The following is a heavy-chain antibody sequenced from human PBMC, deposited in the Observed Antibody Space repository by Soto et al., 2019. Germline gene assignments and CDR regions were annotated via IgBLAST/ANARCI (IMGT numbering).Heavy chain of an antibody. CDR3: ARDHVNCSGGSCYSTGYYYYMDV. V-gene: IGHV3-53*04. J-gene: IGHJ6*03. D-gene: IGHD2-15*01. CDR1: GFTVSSNY. Sequence: GGSLRLSCVASGFTVSSNYMSWVRQAPGKGLEWVSVIYSGGSTYYADSVKGRFTISRHNSKNTLYLQMNSLRAEDTAVYYCARDHVNCSGGSCYSTGYYYYMDVWGKGTTVTVSS. CDR2: IYSGGST.